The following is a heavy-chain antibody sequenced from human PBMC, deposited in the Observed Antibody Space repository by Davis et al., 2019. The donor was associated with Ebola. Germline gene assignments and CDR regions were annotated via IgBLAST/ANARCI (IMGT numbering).Heavy chain of an antibody. CDR2: ISAYNGNT. D-gene: IGHD6-13*01. Sequence: ASVKVSCKASGYTFTSYGISWVRQAPGQGLEWMGWISAYNGNTNYARKLQGRVTMTTDTSTSTAYMELRSLRSDDTAVYYCARDRGLIAAAGTFDYWGQGTLVTVSS. J-gene: IGHJ4*02. CDR3: ARDRGLIAAAGTFDY. V-gene: IGHV1-18*01. CDR1: GYTFTSYG.